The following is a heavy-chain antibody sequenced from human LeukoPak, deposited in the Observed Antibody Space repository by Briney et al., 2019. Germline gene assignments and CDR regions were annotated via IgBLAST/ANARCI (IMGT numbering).Heavy chain of an antibody. CDR1: GYSFTSLW. D-gene: IGHD2-2*01. V-gene: IGHV5-51*01. CDR2: IYPGDSDT. J-gene: IGHJ4*02. Sequence: GGSLKTSCKGSGYSFTSLWNGWGPQMPGEGLEWVGIIYPGDSDTRYSPSFQGQVNISADKSISTAYLQWSSLKASDTAMYYCARQTDCSSTSCYDYWGQGTLVTVSS. CDR3: ARQTDCSSTSCYDY.